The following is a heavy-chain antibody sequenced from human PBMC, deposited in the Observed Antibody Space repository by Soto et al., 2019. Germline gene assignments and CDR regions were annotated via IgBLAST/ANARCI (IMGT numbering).Heavy chain of an antibody. CDR3: AKEDPSGRYSLDY. D-gene: IGHD1-26*01. CDR2: ISYYGTNE. V-gene: IGHV3-30*18. Sequence: PGASLRLSCEASGFNFSGYGMHWVRQAPGKGLEWVAVISYYGTNEYYEASVKGRFTISRDNSKNTLYLQRNSLRIEDTAVYFCAKEDPSGRYSLDYWGQGSQVTVCS. J-gene: IGHJ4*02. CDR1: GFNFSGYG.